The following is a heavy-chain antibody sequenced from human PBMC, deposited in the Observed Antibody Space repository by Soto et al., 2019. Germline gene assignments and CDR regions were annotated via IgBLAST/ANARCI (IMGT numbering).Heavy chain of an antibody. CDR1: GGTFSSYA. V-gene: IGHV1-69*13. CDR2: IIPIFGTA. Sequence: GASVKVSCKASGGTFSSYAISWVRQAPEQGFEWMGGIIPIFGTANYAQKFQGRVTITADESTSTAYMELSSLRSEDTAVYYCASERVRFYAFDIWGQGTKVTVS. D-gene: IGHD3-3*01. CDR3: ASERVRFYAFDI. J-gene: IGHJ3*02.